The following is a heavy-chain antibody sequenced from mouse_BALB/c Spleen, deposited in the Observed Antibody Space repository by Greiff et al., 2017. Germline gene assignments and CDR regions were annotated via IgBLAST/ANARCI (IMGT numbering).Heavy chain of an antibody. CDR2: ISTYYGDA. J-gene: IGHJ4*01. Sequence: QVQLQQSGAELVRPGVSVKISCKGSGYTFTDYAMHWVKQSHAKSLEWIGVISTYYGDASYNQKFKGKATMTVDKSSSTAYMELARLTSEDSAIYYCARGGAYYRYDSAMDYWGQGTSVTVSS. V-gene: IGHV1S137*01. D-gene: IGHD2-14*01. CDR1: GYTFTDYA. CDR3: ARGGAYYRYDSAMDY.